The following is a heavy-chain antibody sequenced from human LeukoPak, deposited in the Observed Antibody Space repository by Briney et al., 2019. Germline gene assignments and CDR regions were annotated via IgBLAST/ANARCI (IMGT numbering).Heavy chain of an antibody. J-gene: IGHJ4*02. CDR1: GYSIRSGYS. D-gene: IGHD2-2*01. CDR2: MFLNGTA. Sequence: SETLSLTCSVSGYSIRSGYSWGWIRQPPGKGLEWVGTMFLNGTAYYNPSLKSRVTISVDTSKNQFSLDLGSVGATDTAVYYCARARNGLVVVIPAGVFDYWGQGTLVTVSS. V-gene: IGHV4-38-2*02. CDR3: ARARNGLVVVIPAGVFDY.